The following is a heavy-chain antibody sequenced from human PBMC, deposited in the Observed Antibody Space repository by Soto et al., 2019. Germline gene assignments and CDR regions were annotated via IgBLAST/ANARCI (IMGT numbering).Heavy chain of an antibody. CDR1: GGSISSYY. CDR2: IYYSGST. V-gene: IGHV4-59*01. D-gene: IGHD3-10*01. CDR3: ASYGSGSYPLPHYYYGMDV. J-gene: IGHJ6*02. Sequence: TLSLTCTVSGGSISSYYWSWIRQPPGKGLEWIGYIYYSGSTNYNPSLKSRVTISVDTSKNQFSLKLSSVTAADTAVYYCASYGSGSYPLPHYYYGMDVWGQGTTVTVSS.